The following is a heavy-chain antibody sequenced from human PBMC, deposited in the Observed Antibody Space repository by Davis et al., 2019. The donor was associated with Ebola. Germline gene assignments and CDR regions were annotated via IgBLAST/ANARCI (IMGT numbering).Heavy chain of an antibody. V-gene: IGHV3-7*01. CDR1: GFTFSSYA. D-gene: IGHD3-3*01. CDR2: IKQDGSEK. Sequence: GGSLRLSCAASGFTFSSYAMHWVRQAPGKGLEWVANIKQDGSEKYYVDSVKGRFTISRDNAKNSLYLQMNSLRAEDTAVYYCARVQYDFWSGYFGYWGQGTLVTVSS. J-gene: IGHJ4*02. CDR3: ARVQYDFWSGYFGY.